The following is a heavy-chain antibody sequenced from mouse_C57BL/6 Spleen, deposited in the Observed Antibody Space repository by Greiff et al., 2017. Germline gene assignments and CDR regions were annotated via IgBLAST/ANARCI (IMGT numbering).Heavy chain of an antibody. Sequence: EVQLQQSGPELVKPGASVKISCKASGYSFTDYNMNWVKQSNGKSLEWIGVINPNYGTTSYNQKFKGKATLTVDQSSSTAYMQLNSRTSEDSAVYYCAGSIVTTRDYYAMDYWGQGTSVTVSS. CDR2: INPNYGTT. CDR1: GYSFTDYN. V-gene: IGHV1-39*01. CDR3: AGSIVTTRDYYAMDY. D-gene: IGHD2-5*01. J-gene: IGHJ4*01.